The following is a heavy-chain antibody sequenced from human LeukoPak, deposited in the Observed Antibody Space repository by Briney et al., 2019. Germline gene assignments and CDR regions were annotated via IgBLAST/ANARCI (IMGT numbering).Heavy chain of an antibody. CDR1: GGSISSSSYY. CDR3: ARVQSRLSWFDP. J-gene: IGHJ5*02. Sequence: SETLSLTCTVSGGSISSSSYYWGWIRQPPGKGLGWIGSIYYSGSTYYNPSLKSRVTISVDTSKNQFSLKLTSVTAADTAVYYCARVQSRLSWFDPWGQGTLVTVSS. CDR2: IYYSGST. V-gene: IGHV4-39*07.